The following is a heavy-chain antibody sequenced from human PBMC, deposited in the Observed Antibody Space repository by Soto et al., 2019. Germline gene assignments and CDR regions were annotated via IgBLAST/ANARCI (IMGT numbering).Heavy chain of an antibody. J-gene: IGHJ5*02. Sequence: PGGSLRLSCAASGFTFSSYWMHWVRQAPGKGLVWVSRINSDGSSTSYADSVKGRFTISRDNAKNTLYLQMNSLRAEDTAVYYCARGGNRGDWFDPWGQGTLVTVSS. CDR1: GFTFSSYW. V-gene: IGHV3-74*01. CDR3: ARGGNRGDWFDP. D-gene: IGHD3-10*01. CDR2: INSDGSST.